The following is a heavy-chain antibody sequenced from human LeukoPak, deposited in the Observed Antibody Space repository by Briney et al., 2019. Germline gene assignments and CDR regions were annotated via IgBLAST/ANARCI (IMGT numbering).Heavy chain of an antibody. CDR1: IYSFSNYH. CDR2: VNESGGT. D-gene: IGHD1-26*01. V-gene: IGHV4-34*01. CDR3: ARGQGAAVPQVGKNCFDP. Sequence: SETLSLTCAVYIYSFSNYHWNWIRQTPAKGMEWNGEVNESGGTNNNPSLRSRVIFSVDTSNNQFSLKLSSVTVADTAIYYCARGQGAAVPQVGKNCFDPWGQGTRVTVSS. J-gene: IGHJ5*02.